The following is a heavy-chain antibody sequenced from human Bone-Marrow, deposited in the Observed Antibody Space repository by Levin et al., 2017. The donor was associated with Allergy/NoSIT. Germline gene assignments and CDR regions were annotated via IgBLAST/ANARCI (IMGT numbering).Heavy chain of an antibody. Sequence: SETLSLTCSVSAQSIGAYSWSWIRQTSERGLQWLGRIYVSGTTNYNPSLKHRISMSFDTSRTRFSLSLTSLTAADPAVYFCARNNGRGFFDVWGLGTLVTVSS. J-gene: IGHJ4*02. V-gene: IGHV4-4*07. CDR1: AQSIGAYS. D-gene: IGHD1/OR15-1a*01. CDR2: IYVSGTT. CDR3: ARNNGRGFFDV.